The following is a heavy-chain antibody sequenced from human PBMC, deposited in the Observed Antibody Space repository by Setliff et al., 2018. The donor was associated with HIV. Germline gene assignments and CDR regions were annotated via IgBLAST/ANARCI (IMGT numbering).Heavy chain of an antibody. V-gene: IGHV3-53*01. CDR3: AKGGYGGAYYVAGY. D-gene: IGHD5-18*01. J-gene: IGHJ4*02. Sequence: LRLSCEASGFRVTDTYMAWVRQAPGKGLEWVTLIYKAGKTYYADFVKGRFTIARDDTKNTVSLQMTNLEPGDTATYYCAKGGYGGAYYVAGYWGQGTKVTVSS. CDR2: IYKAGKT. CDR1: GFRVTDTY.